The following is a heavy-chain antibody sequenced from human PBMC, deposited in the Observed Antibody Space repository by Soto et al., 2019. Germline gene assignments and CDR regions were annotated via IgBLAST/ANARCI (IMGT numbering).Heavy chain of an antibody. CDR1: GFTFSAHY. CDR2: IKNKANSYTT. CDR3: ARVSLVGPSGGRYFDY. Sequence: EVQLVESGGGLVQPGGSLRLSCAASGFTFSAHYMDWVRQAPGKGLEWVGRIKNKANSYTTEYAASVDGRFTISREDSQNSLYLKMNSLKTEDTAVYYCARVSLVGPSGGRYFDYWGQGSQVAVAS. J-gene: IGHJ4*02. V-gene: IGHV3-72*01. D-gene: IGHD1-26*01.